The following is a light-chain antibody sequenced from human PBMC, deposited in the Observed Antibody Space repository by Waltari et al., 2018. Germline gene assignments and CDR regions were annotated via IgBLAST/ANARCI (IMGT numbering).Light chain of an antibody. Sequence: QSVLTQPPSVSAAPGQKVTISCSGSYSTIGNNYVSWYQQLPGPAPRLVMYENKKRPSGIPDRFSGSKSGTSATLGITGLQTGDEADYYCGTWDNSLNAWVFGGGTKLTVL. J-gene: IGLJ3*02. V-gene: IGLV1-51*02. CDR1: YSTIGNNY. CDR2: ENK. CDR3: GTWDNSLNAWV.